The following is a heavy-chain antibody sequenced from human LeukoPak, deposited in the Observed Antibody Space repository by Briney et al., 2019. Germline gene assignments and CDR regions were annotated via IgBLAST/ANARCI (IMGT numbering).Heavy chain of an antibody. CDR2: ISYDGSNK. D-gene: IGHD1-26*01. V-gene: IGHV3-30-3*01. J-gene: IGHJ4*02. CDR1: GFTFSSYA. Sequence: PGGSLRLSCAASGFTFSSYAMHWVRQAPGKGLEWVAVISYDGSNKYYADSVKGRFTISRDNSRNTLYLQMNSLRAEDTAVYYCAKDRQWELLFDYWGQGTLVTVSS. CDR3: AKDRQWELLFDY.